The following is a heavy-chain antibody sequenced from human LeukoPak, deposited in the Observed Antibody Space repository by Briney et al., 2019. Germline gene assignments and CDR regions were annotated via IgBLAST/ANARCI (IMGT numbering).Heavy chain of an antibody. D-gene: IGHD4-17*01. CDR3: AGDSGYGDYVFDY. CDR2: ISYDGSNK. V-gene: IGHV3-30-3*01. J-gene: IGHJ4*02. Sequence: GGSLRLSCAASGFTSSSYAMHWVRQAPGKGLEWVAVISYDGSNKYYADSVKGRFSISRDNSKNTLYLQMNSLRAEDTAVYYCAGDSGYGDYVFDYWGQGTLVTVSS. CDR1: GFTSSSYA.